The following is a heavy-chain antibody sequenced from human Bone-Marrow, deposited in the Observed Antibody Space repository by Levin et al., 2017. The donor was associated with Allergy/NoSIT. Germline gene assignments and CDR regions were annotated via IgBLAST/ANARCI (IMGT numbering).Heavy chain of an antibody. V-gene: IGHV4-59*11. CDR3: ARDRVVYVSGSSTFYYYGMDV. Sequence: SETLSLTCTVSGGSISGLHWSWIRQPPGKGLEWIGYIYNSGTTNYNPSLKGRVTISVDTSKNQFSLKLSSVTVADTAVYYCARDRVVYVSGSSTFYYYGMDVWGQGTTVTVSS. J-gene: IGHJ6*02. D-gene: IGHD3-10*01. CDR1: GGSISGLH. CDR2: IYNSGTT.